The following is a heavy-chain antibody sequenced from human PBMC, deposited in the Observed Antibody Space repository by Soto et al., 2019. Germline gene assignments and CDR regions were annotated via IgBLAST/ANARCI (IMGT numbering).Heavy chain of an antibody. CDR2: ISYDGSNK. Sequence: QVQLVESGGGVVQPGRSLRLSCAASGFTFSSYGMHWVRQAPGKGLEWVAVISYDGSNKYYADSVKGRFTISRDNSKNTLYLQMNSLRAEDTAVYYCAKEIPGNWNYADSWGQGTLVTVSS. CDR1: GFTFSSYG. J-gene: IGHJ5*01. V-gene: IGHV3-30*18. D-gene: IGHD1-7*01. CDR3: AKEIPGNWNYADS.